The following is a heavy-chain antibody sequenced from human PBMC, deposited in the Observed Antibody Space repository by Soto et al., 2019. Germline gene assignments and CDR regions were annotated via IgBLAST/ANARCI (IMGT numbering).Heavy chain of an antibody. Sequence: TGGSLRLSCAASGFTFTRYSMNWVRQAPGEGLEWVSSISSTANYIYYGDSMKGRFTISRDNAKNSMYLEMNSLRAKDTAVYYCARESEDLTSNFDYWGQGTLVTVSS. CDR2: ISSTANYI. V-gene: IGHV3-21*06. CDR1: GFTFTRYS. CDR3: ARESEDLTSNFDY. J-gene: IGHJ4*02.